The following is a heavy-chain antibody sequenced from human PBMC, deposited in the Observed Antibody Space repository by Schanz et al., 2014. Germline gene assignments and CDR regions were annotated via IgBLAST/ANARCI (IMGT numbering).Heavy chain of an antibody. V-gene: IGHV4-31*03. CDR1: GGSISSGAYY. CDR3: AGGYCTSTSCRYSAFDI. J-gene: IGHJ3*02. Sequence: QVQLQELGPGLVKPSQTLSLTCSVSGGSISSGAYYWSWIRQHPGKGLEWIGYIYYTGSTYYNPSLKSRVTISVDTSKNQFSLKLTSVTAADTAVYYCAGGYCTSTSCRYSAFDIWGQGTMVTVSS. CDR2: IYYTGST. D-gene: IGHD2-2*01.